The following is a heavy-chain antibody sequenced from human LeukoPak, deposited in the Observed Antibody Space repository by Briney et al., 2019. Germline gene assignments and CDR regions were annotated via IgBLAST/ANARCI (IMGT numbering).Heavy chain of an antibody. CDR1: GGSISSGSYY. Sequence: SQTLSLTCTVSGGSISSGSYYWSWIRQPAGKGLEWIGRIYTSGSTNYNPSLKSRVTISVDTSKNQFSLKLSSVTAADTAVYYCAREFYDILTGYSMNYYYYYYMDVWGKGTTVTISS. J-gene: IGHJ6*03. V-gene: IGHV4-61*02. CDR3: AREFYDILTGYSMNYYYYYYMDV. CDR2: IYTSGST. D-gene: IGHD3-9*01.